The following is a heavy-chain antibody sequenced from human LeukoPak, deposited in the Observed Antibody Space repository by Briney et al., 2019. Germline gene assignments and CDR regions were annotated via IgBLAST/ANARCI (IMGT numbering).Heavy chain of an antibody. Sequence: GESLKISCKGSGYSFTSYWIDWVRQMPGKGLEWMGIIYPGDSDTRYGPSFQGLVTISADKSISTAYLQWSSLKASDTAIYYCARQGMNGYYGSGSYDYWGQGTLVTVSS. D-gene: IGHD3-10*01. CDR1: GYSFTSYW. CDR3: ARQGMNGYYGSGSYDY. CDR2: IYPGDSDT. J-gene: IGHJ4*02. V-gene: IGHV5-51*01.